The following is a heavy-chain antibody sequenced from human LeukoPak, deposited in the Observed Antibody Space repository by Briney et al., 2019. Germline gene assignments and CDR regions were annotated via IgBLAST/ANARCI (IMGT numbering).Heavy chain of an antibody. CDR3: PRGVALGGVGAFDI. D-gene: IGHD3-10*01. CDR2: ITCTGRST. V-gene: IGHV3-23*01. CDR1: GFTFSKHA. J-gene: IGHJ3*02. Sequence: LGGSLSLSRVASGFTFSKHAMSWVRQAPGKGGEWVSSITCTGRSTYFADSLKDRFTISRDNSMHTLYVQMNRQRADDTAVHVFPRGVALGGVGAFDIWGQGTMVTVSS.